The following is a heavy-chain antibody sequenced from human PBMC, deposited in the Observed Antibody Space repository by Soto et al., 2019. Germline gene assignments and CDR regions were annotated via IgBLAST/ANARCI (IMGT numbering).Heavy chain of an antibody. J-gene: IGHJ4*02. CDR3: AKDEGVGGTLGLFDY. CDR1: GFDFTYYA. CDR2: MSSDGSKI. V-gene: IGHV3-30*18. Sequence: QVQLVASGGGAVQPGESLRLSCVASGFDFTYYAMHWVRQAPGKGLESVAVMSSDGSKIHHTDSVKGRFTISRDNSNNTLYLHMNSLRKEDTAVYFCAKDEGVGGTLGLFDYWGQGTLVSVSS. D-gene: IGHD1-26*01.